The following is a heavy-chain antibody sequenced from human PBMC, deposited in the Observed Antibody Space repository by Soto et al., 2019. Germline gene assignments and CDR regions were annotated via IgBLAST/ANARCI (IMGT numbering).Heavy chain of an antibody. CDR2: ISGSGGST. Sequence: KGLEWVSAISGSGGSTYYADSVKGRFTISRDNSKNTLYLQMNSLRAEDTAVYYCAKNSGLRFLESYYGMDVWGHGTTVTGSS. D-gene: IGHD3-3*01. J-gene: IGHJ6*02. CDR3: AKNSGLRFLESYYGMDV. V-gene: IGHV3-23*01.